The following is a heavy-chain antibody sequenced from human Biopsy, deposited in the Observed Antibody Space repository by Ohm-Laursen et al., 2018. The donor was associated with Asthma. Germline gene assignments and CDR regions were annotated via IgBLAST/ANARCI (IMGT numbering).Heavy chain of an antibody. V-gene: IGHV3-21*01. D-gene: IGHD1/OR15-1a*01. CDR1: GFAFRDFN. J-gene: IGHJ3*02. CDR3: VRSGTKWELYDAFDI. CDR2: INSAGSYI. Sequence: GQTLSLTCAASGFAFRDFNINWVRQAPGKGLQWIASINSAGSYIYYADSVKGRFTISRDNAKNSLFLQMNNLRAEDTAVYYCVRSGTKWELYDAFDIWGQGTMVTVSS.